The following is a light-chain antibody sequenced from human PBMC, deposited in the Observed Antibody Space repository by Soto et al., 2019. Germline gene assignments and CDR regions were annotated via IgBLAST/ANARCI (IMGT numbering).Light chain of an antibody. J-gene: IGLJ3*02. CDR1: SSDFGDDKY. Sequence: QSVLTQPASVSGSPGQSITMSCTGSSSDFGDDKYVTWYQQQPGKGPNLLIYGVSKRPSGVSNRFSGSKSGNTASLTISGLQVEEEADSTCGSFNTNRIWVFGGGTKVTV. V-gene: IGLV2-14*01. CDR2: GVS. CDR3: GSFNTNRIWV.